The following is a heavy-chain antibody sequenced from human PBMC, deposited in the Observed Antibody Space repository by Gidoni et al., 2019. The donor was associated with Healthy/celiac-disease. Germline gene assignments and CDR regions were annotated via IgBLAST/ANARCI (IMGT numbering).Heavy chain of an antibody. Sequence: QVQLVQSGAEVKKPGSSVKVSCKASGGTFSSYAISWVRQAPGQGLEWMGGIIPIFGTANYAQKFQGRVTITADESTSTAYRELSSLRSEDTAVYYCARVIGLYYYDSSGYPARGWFDPWGQGTLVTVSS. CDR1: GGTFSSYA. CDR2: IIPIFGTA. J-gene: IGHJ5*02. V-gene: IGHV1-69*01. CDR3: ARVIGLYYYDSSGYPARGWFDP. D-gene: IGHD3-22*01.